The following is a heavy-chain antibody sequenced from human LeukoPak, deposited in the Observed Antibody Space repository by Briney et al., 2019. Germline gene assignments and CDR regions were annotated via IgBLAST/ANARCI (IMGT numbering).Heavy chain of an antibody. D-gene: IGHD2-21*01. CDR1: GFTFRSHA. J-gene: IGHJ4*02. CDR2: IYENGGTT. Sequence: GGSLRLSCVGSGFTFRSHAMSWVRQAPEKGLEFVSGIYENGGTTYYADSAKGRFSISRDNSKNTLYLQMDSLRGEDTAVYYCAKDFRIGYSAHFDYWGQGALVTVSS. CDR3: AKDFRIGYSAHFDY. V-gene: IGHV3-23*01.